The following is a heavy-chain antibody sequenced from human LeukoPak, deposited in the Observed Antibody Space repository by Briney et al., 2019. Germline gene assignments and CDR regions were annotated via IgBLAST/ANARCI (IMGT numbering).Heavy chain of an antibody. CDR1: GGTFSSYA. CDR2: SIPIFGTA. D-gene: IGHD4-17*01. J-gene: IGHJ6*03. CDR3: ARATTVRSRSCYYYYMAV. V-gene: IGHV1-69*05. Sequence: SVKVSCKASGGTFSSYAISWVRQAPGQGLEWMGGSIPIFGTANYAQKFQGRVTITTDESTSTAYMELSSLRSEDTAVCYCARATTVRSRSCYYYYMAVWGKGTTVTVSS.